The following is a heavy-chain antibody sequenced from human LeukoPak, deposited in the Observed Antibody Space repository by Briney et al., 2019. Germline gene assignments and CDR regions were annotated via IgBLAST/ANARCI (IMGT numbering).Heavy chain of an antibody. D-gene: IGHD4-17*01. CDR1: GFTFSSHA. CDR3: ARTTVTSGPYWYFDL. CDR2: ISGAGDT. J-gene: IGHJ2*01. V-gene: IGHV3-13*01. Sequence: PGGSLRLSCAASGFTFSSHAMNWVRQAPGKGLEWVSAISGAGDTYYPGSVRGRFTISRENAENSLYLQMNSLRAGDTGVYYCARTTVTSGPYWYFDLWGRGTLVTVS.